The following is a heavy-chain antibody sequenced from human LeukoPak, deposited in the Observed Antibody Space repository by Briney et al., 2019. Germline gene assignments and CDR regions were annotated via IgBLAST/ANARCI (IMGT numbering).Heavy chain of an antibody. Sequence: GGSLRLSCAASGFTLSSYAMSWVRQAPGKGLEWVANIKQDGSDTYYVDSVKGRFTVSRDNAKNSVFLQMNNLRVDDTAVYYCGRGGYTSSWYWVDWGQGTLVTVSS. CDR1: GFTLSSYA. V-gene: IGHV3-7*01. D-gene: IGHD6-13*01. CDR2: IKQDGSDT. J-gene: IGHJ4*02. CDR3: GRGGYTSSWYWVD.